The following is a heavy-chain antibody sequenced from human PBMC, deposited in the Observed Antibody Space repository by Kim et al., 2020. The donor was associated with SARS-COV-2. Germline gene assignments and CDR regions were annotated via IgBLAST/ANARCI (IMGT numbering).Heavy chain of an antibody. CDR3: ARLRIGGYFDL. Sequence: SETLSLTCTVSGGSISSGDYYWSWIRQPPGKGLEWIGYIYYSGSTYYNPSLESRISISVDTSKNQFSLKLTSVTAADTAVYYCARLRIGGYFDLWGRGTLVTVSS. J-gene: IGHJ2*01. CDR2: IYYSGST. CDR1: GGSISSGDYY. V-gene: IGHV4-30-4*01. D-gene: IGHD2-21*01.